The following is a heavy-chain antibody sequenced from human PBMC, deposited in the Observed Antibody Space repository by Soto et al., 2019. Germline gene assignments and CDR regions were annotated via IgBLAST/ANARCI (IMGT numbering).Heavy chain of an antibody. CDR1: GGSISSSNW. V-gene: IGHV4-4*02. Sequence: SETLSLTCAVSGGSISSSNWWSWVRQPPGKGLEWIGEIYHSGSTNYNPSLKSRVTISVDKSKNQFSLKLSSVTAADTAVYFCARGGSSWRLYFDYWGQGTLVTVSS. CDR2: IYHSGST. D-gene: IGHD6-13*01. J-gene: IGHJ4*02. CDR3: ARGGSSWRLYFDY.